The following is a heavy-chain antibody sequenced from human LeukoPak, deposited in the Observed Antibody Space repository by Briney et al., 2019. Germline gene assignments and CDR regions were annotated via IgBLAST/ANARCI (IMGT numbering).Heavy chain of an antibody. Sequence: GGSLRLSCAASAFAFSTYGMHWVRQSPGKGLEWVAFIRYDGGNKYYADSVKGRFTISRDNSKNTLYLQMNSLRAEDTAVYYCAKGGEWLVSSAFYYYYMDVWGKGTTVTISS. V-gene: IGHV3-30*02. J-gene: IGHJ6*03. CDR2: IRYDGGNK. CDR3: AKGGEWLVSSAFYYYYMDV. D-gene: IGHD6-19*01. CDR1: AFAFSTYG.